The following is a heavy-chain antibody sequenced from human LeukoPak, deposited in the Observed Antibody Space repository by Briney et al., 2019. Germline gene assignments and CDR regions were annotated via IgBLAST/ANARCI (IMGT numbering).Heavy chain of an antibody. Sequence: ASVKVSCKASGYTFTSYGISWVRQAPGQGLECMGWISAYNDNTNYAQKLQGRVTMTTDTSTSTAYMELRSLRSDDTAVYYCARDAGPFRLTPFDYWGQGTLVTVSS. J-gene: IGHJ4*02. V-gene: IGHV1-18*01. CDR1: GYTFTSYG. D-gene: IGHD2-15*01. CDR2: ISAYNDNT. CDR3: ARDAGPFRLTPFDY.